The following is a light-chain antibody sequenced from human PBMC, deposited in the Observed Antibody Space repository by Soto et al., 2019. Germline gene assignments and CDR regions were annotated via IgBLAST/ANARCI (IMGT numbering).Light chain of an antibody. J-gene: IGLJ1*01. Sequence: QSALTQPASVSGSPGQWITISCAGTNSDVGNYNLVSWYQQHPGKAPKLMIYAVSKRPSGVSNRFSGSKSGNTASLTVSGLQAEDEADYHCSSYAGSNNFVFGTGTKLTVL. CDR1: NSDVGNYNL. CDR2: AVS. CDR3: SSYAGSNNFV. V-gene: IGLV2-23*02.